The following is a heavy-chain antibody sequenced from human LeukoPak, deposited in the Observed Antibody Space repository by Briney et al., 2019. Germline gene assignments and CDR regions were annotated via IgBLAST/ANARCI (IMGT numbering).Heavy chain of an antibody. CDR1: GFTFSNYW. CDR2: IKQDGIEK. V-gene: IGHV3-7*01. D-gene: IGHD3-22*01. Sequence: GGSLRLSCAASGFTFSNYWMTWIRQAPGKGLEGVANIKQDGIEKYYVDSVEGRFTVSRDNTKNSLFLQMDSLRAEDTAVYYCARGSSGYYCDHFQTWGQGSLVTVSS. J-gene: IGHJ1*01. CDR3: ARGSSGYYCDHFQT.